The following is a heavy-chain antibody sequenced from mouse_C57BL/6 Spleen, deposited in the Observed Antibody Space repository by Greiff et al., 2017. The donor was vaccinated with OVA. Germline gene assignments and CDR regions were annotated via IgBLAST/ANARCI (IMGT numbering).Heavy chain of an antibody. Sequence: VKLVESGAKLVKPGASVKISCKASGYAFSSYWMNWVKQRPGKGLEWIGQIYPGDGDTNYNGKFKGKATLTADKSSSTAYMQLSSLTSEDSAVYFCARGYYGSSLAYWGQGTLVTVSA. CDR2: IYPGDGDT. CDR3: ARGYYGSSLAY. J-gene: IGHJ3*01. V-gene: IGHV1-80*01. D-gene: IGHD1-1*01. CDR1: GYAFSSYW.